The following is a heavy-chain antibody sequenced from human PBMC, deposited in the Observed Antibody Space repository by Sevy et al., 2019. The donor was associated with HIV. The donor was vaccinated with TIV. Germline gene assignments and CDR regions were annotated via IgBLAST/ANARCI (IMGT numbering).Heavy chain of an antibody. J-gene: IGHJ6*02. CDR2: ISYDGSNK. V-gene: IGHV3-30*18. D-gene: IGHD1-7*01. Sequence: GGSLRLSCAASGFTFSSYGMHWVRQAPGKGLEWVAVISYDGSNKYYADSVKGRFTISRDNSKNTLYLQMNSLRAEDTAVYYCAKELLRGITGTTSHYGMDVWGQGTTVTVSS. CDR1: GFTFSSYG. CDR3: AKELLRGITGTTSHYGMDV.